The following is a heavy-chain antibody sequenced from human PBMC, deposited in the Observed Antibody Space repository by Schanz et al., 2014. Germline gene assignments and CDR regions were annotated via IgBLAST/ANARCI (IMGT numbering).Heavy chain of an antibody. CDR3: ARDHQWLARYYMDV. Sequence: EVQLVESGGSLVQPGGSLRLSCAASGFTFSNHALSWVRQAPGKGLEWVSGIGGSGDSTHYADSVKGRFIISRDSSSNTLYLQVNSLRAEDTAVYYCARDHQWLARYYMDVWGKGTTVTVSS. V-gene: IGHV3-23*04. CDR2: IGGSGDST. CDR1: GFTFSNHA. D-gene: IGHD6-19*01. J-gene: IGHJ6*03.